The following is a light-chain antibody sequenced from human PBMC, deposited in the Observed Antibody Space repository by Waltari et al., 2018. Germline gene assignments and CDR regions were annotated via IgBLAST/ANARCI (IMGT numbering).Light chain of an antibody. CDR1: ENVSKW. CDR3: QQSYTYSYT. Sequence: DIQMTQSPSTLSASVGDRVTITCRASENVSKWLAWYQQKPGKAPKLLVYKASTLRSGVPSRFSGSGSGTEFSLTISSLQPDDFATYYCQQSYTYSYTFGQGTKV. V-gene: IGKV1-5*03. CDR2: KAS. J-gene: IGKJ2*01.